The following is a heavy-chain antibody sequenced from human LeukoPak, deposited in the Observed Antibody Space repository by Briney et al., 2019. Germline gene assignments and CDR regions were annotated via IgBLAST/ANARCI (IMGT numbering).Heavy chain of an antibody. Sequence: GGSLRLSCAASGFTFSSYGMHWVRQAPGKGLECVAFIRHDGSNKYYADSVKGRFTISRDNSKNTLYLQMNSLRAEDAAVYYCAKDFLYYDILTGYRDSDAFDIWGQGTMVTVSS. D-gene: IGHD3-9*01. CDR2: IRHDGSNK. CDR3: AKDFLYYDILTGYRDSDAFDI. J-gene: IGHJ3*02. CDR1: GFTFSSYG. V-gene: IGHV3-30*02.